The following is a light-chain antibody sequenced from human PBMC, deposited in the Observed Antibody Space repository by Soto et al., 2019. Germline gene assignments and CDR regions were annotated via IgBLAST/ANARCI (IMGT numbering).Light chain of an antibody. CDR3: ASWDDSLNAVV. J-gene: IGLJ2*01. Sequence: QSVLTQPPSASGTPGQRVTISCSGSSSNIESNTVNWYQQFPGTAPKLLIYNNNQRPSGVPDRFSGSKSGTSASLAISGLQSEDEADYYCASWDDSLNAVVFGGGTKLTVL. CDR1: SSNIESNT. V-gene: IGLV1-44*01. CDR2: NNN.